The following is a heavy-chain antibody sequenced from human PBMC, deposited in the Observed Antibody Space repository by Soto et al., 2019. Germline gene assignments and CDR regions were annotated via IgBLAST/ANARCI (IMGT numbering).Heavy chain of an antibody. D-gene: IGHD2-15*01. V-gene: IGHV4-31*03. J-gene: IGHJ4*02. CDR1: GGPISSGGYY. CDR3: AREVGYCSGGSCYFDY. Sequence: SETLSLTCTVSGGPISSGGYYWSWIRQHPGKGLEWIGYIYYSGSTYYNPSLKSRVTISVDTSKNQFSLKLSSVTAADTAVYYCAREVGYCSGGSCYFDYWGQGTLVTVSS. CDR2: IYYSGST.